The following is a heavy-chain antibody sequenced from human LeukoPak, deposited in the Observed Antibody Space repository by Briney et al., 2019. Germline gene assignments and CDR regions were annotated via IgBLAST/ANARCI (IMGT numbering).Heavy chain of an antibody. CDR1: GGSISSGDYY. CDR3: ARYRFGDSPRYFLDY. V-gene: IGHV4-31*03. Sequence: PSETLSLTCTVSGGSISSGDYYWSWIRQHPGKGLEWIGYIYYSGSTYYNLSLKSRLTISVDTSKNQFSLKVSSVTAADTAVYYCARYRFGDSPRYFLDYWGQGTLVFVSS. J-gene: IGHJ4*02. CDR2: IYYSGST. D-gene: IGHD4-17*01.